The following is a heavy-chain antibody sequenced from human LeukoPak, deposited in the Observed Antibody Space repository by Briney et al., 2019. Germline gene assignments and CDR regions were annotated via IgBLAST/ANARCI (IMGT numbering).Heavy chain of an antibody. CDR1: GYTFTGKF. V-gene: IGHV1-2*02. CDR2: IDPNSGGT. Sequence: ASVKVSCKASGYTFTGKFIHWVRQAPGQGLEWMGWIDPNSGGTDYEQKFRGRGTMTRYTSTSTAYMYLSSLISDDTAVYYCARDREGLAYFDYWGQGTLVTVSS. CDR3: ARDREGLAYFDY. J-gene: IGHJ4*02. D-gene: IGHD3/OR15-3a*01.